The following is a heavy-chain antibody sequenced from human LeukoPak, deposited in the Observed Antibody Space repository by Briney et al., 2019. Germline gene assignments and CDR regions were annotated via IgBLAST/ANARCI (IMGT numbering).Heavy chain of an antibody. V-gene: IGHV1-8*01. D-gene: IGHD5-12*01. CDR1: GYTFTSYD. CDR2: MNPNSGNT. CDR3: ARRGYSGYDFQD. J-gene: IGHJ1*01. Sequence: ASVKVSCKASGYTFTSYDINWVRQATGQGLEWMGWMNPNSGNTGYAQKFQGRVTMTRNTSISTAYMELSSLRSEDTAVYYCARRGYSGYDFQDWGQGTLVTVSS.